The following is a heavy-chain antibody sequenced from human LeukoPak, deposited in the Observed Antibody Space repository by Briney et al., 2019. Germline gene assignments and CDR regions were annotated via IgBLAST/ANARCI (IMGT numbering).Heavy chain of an antibody. CDR3: ARVYCSGGSCYQYYYYYGMDV. Sequence: GGSLRLSCAASGFTFDDYAMHWVRQAPGKGLEWVSGISWNSGGIGYADSVKGRFTISRDNAKNSLYLQMNSLRAEDTAVYYCARVYCSGGSCYQYYYYYGMDVWGQGTTVTVSS. J-gene: IGHJ6*02. CDR2: ISWNSGGI. D-gene: IGHD2-15*01. V-gene: IGHV3-9*01. CDR1: GFTFDDYA.